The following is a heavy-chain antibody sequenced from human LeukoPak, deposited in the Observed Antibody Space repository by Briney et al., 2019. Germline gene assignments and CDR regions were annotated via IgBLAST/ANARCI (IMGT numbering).Heavy chain of an antibody. CDR1: GGSFSGYY. CDR2: INHSGST. J-gene: IGHJ4*02. V-gene: IGHV4-34*01. CDR3: ARRLGYSSSWYPAVAGIWNY. Sequence: SETLSLTCAVYGGSFSGYYWSWIRQPPGKGLEWIGEINHSGSTNYNPSLKSRVTISVDTSKNQFSLKLSSVTAADTAVYYCARRLGYSSSWYPAVAGIWNYWGQGTLVTVSS. D-gene: IGHD6-13*01.